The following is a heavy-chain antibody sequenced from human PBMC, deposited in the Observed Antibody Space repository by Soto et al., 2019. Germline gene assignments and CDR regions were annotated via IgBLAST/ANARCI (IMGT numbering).Heavy chain of an antibody. CDR2: IDPTDSYT. D-gene: IGHD1-26*01. CDR3: ARHRADLLRGFDY. V-gene: IGHV5-10-1*01. Sequence: PGESLKISCKDSGYISSGHWISWVRQVPGKGLEWMGRIDPTDSYTTYSPSFQGHVTMSADKSITTAYLQWSTLKTSDTAIYYGARHRADLLRGFDYWGQGTPVTVSS. CDR1: GYISSGHW. J-gene: IGHJ4*02.